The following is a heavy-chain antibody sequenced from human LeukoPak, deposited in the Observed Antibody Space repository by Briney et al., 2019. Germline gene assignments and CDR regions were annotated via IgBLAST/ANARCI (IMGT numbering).Heavy chain of an antibody. CDR1: GGSVTSYY. CDR2: VYYSGTT. CDR3: AGEGRSSWGIGNYYYYYMDV. D-gene: IGHD6-13*01. V-gene: IGHV4-59*02. J-gene: IGHJ6*03. Sequence: SETLSLTCAVSGGSVTSYYWSWVRQVPGKGLEWIGYVYYSGTTNYNPSLKSRVTISVDTSKNQFSLKLSSVTAADTAVYYCAGEGRSSWGIGNYYYYYMDVWGKGTTVTVSS.